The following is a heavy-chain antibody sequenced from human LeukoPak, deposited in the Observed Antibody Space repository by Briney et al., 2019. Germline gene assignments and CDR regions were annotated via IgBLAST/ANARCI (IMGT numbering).Heavy chain of an antibody. Sequence: PGGSLRLSCAASGFTFSSYEMNWVRQAPGKGLEWVSYISSSGSTIYYADSVKGRFTISRDNAKNSLYLQMNSLRAEDTAVYYCARDYYNTGGWFDPWGQGTLVTVSS. CDR3: ARDYYNTGGWFDP. D-gene: IGHD3-22*01. J-gene: IGHJ5*02. V-gene: IGHV3-48*03. CDR2: ISSSGSTI. CDR1: GFTFSSYE.